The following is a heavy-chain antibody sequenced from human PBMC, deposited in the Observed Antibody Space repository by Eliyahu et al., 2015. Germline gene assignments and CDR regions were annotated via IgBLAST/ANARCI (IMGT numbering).Heavy chain of an antibody. CDR2: IRCSGCTL. CDR3: ARETQYCSSTSCSGGLDY. D-gene: IGHD2-2*01. J-gene: IGHJ4*02. CDR1: GFTFSSYE. V-gene: IGHV3-48*03. Sequence: EVQLVESGGGLVQPGGSLRLSCAASGFTFSSYEMNWVRQAPGKGLEWVSYIRCSGCTLYYADSVKGRFTISRDNAKNSLYLQMNSLRAEDTAVYYCARETQYCSSTSCSGGLDYWGQGTLVTVSS.